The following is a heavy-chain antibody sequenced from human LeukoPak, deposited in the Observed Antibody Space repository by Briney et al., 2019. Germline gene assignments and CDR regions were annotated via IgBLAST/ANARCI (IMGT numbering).Heavy chain of an antibody. V-gene: IGHV4-59*08. Sequence: SETLSLTCAVYGGSFSGYYWSWLRQTPGKGLEWIGYVYYSGSTNYNPSLKSRVTMSVDTSKNQISLKLGSVTAADTAVYYCARIPYSSGWYQFDFWGQGTLVTVSS. J-gene: IGHJ4*02. CDR1: GGSFSGYY. D-gene: IGHD6-19*01. CDR3: ARIPYSSGWYQFDF. CDR2: VYYSGST.